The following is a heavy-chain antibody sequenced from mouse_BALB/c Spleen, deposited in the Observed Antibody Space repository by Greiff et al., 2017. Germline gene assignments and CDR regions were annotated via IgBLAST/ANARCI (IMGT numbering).Heavy chain of an antibody. CDR1: GYTFTSYT. CDR3: ARSDDYDEAY. Sequence: QVQLQQSAAELARPGASVKMSCKASGYTFTSYTMHWVKQRPGQGLEWIGYINPSSGYTEYNQKFKDKTTLTADKSSSTAYMQLSSLTSEDSAVYYCARSDDYDEAYWGQGTLVTVSA. V-gene: IGHV1-4*02. J-gene: IGHJ3*01. D-gene: IGHD2-4*01. CDR2: INPSSGYT.